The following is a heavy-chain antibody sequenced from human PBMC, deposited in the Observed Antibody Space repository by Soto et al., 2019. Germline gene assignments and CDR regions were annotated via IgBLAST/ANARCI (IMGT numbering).Heavy chain of an antibody. CDR3: ARASISFSYYFDY. Sequence: GGSLRLSCAASGFTFSDYYMSWIRQAPGKGLEWVSYISSSGSTIYYADSVKGRFTISRDNAKNSLYLQMNSLRAEDTAVYYCARASISFSYYFDYWGQGTLVTVSS. J-gene: IGHJ4*02. CDR2: ISSSGSTI. V-gene: IGHV3-11*01. CDR1: GFTFSDYY.